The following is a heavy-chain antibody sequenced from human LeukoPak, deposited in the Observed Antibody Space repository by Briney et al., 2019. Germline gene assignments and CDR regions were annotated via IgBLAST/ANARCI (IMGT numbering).Heavy chain of an antibody. CDR2: ISYDGSNK. Sequence: PGGSLRLSCAASGFTFSSYAMHWVRQAPGKGLKWVAVISYDGSNKYYADSVKGRFTISRDNSKNTLYLQMNSLRAEDTAVYYCARDYPDYGDYGAFDIWGQGTMVTVSS. D-gene: IGHD4-17*01. CDR1: GFTFSSYA. CDR3: ARDYPDYGDYGAFDI. V-gene: IGHV3-30-3*01. J-gene: IGHJ3*02.